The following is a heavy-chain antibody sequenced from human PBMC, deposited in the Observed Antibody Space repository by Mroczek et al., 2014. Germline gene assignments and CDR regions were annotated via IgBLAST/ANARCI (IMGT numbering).Heavy chain of an antibody. V-gene: IGHV4-31*03. D-gene: IGHD3-10*01. CDR2: IYYSGST. CDR1: GGSISSGGYY. Sequence: QVQLRQWGPGLVKPSETLSLTCTVSGGSISSGGYYWSWIRQHPGKGLEWIGYIYYSGSTYYNPSLKSRVTISVDTSKNQFSLKLSSVTAADTAVYYCARDPPIWFGETYGMDVWGQGTTVTVSS. CDR3: ARDPPIWFGETYGMDV. J-gene: IGHJ6*02.